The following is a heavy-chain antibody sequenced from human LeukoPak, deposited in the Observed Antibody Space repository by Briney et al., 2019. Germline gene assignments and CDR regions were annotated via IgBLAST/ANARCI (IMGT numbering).Heavy chain of an antibody. V-gene: IGHV3-30*18. Sequence: QPGGSLRLSCAASGFTFSSYGMHWVRQAPGKGLEWVAVISYGGSNKYYADSVKGRFTISRDNSKNTLYLQMNSLRAEGTAVYYCAKVGCSSTACYGFDYWGQGTLVTVSS. J-gene: IGHJ4*02. CDR1: GFTFSSYG. CDR3: AKVGCSSTACYGFDY. CDR2: ISYGGSNK. D-gene: IGHD2-2*01.